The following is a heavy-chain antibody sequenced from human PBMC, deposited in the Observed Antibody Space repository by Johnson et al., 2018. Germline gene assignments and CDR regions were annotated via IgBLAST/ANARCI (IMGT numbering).Heavy chain of an antibody. D-gene: IGHD4-17*01. J-gene: IGHJ3*02. Sequence: MNWVRQAPGKGLEWVAVISYDGSNKYYADSVKGRFTISRDNSKNTLYLQMNSLRAEDTAVYYCAKGGYGDYGDAFDIWGQGTMVTVSS. V-gene: IGHV3-30*18. CDR3: AKGGYGDYGDAFDI. CDR2: ISYDGSNK.